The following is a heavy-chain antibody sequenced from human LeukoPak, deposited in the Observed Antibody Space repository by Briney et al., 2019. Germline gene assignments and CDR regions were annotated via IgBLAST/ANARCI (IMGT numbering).Heavy chain of an antibody. CDR1: GFTFDDYA. Sequence: GRSLRLSCAASGFTFDDYAMFWVRQAPGKGLEWVSGISWNSKNIGYAASVKGRFTISRDNAKSSLYLQMNSLRAEDTAFYYCAKGNRDSSGFYYYYGMDVWGQGTTVTVSS. V-gene: IGHV3-9*01. CDR3: AKGNRDSSGFYYYYGMDV. CDR2: ISWNSKNI. D-gene: IGHD3-22*01. J-gene: IGHJ6*02.